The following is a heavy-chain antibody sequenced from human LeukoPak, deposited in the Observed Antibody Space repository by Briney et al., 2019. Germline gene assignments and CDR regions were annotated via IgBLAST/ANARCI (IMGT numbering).Heavy chain of an antibody. D-gene: IGHD3-10*01. CDR1: GYTFTSYG. CDR2: ISAYNGNT. CDR3: AGAGSHRDLYYYYGMDV. V-gene: IGHV1-18*01. Sequence: ASVKVSCKASGYTFTSYGISWVRQAPGQGLEWMGWISAYNGNTNYAQKLQGRVTMTTDTSTSTAYMELRSLRSDDTAVYCCAGAGSHRDLYYYYGMDVWGQGTTVTVSS. J-gene: IGHJ6*02.